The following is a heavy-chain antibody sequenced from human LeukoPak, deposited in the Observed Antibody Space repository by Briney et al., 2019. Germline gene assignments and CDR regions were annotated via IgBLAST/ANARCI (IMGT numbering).Heavy chain of an antibody. J-gene: IGHJ5*02. V-gene: IGHV1-18*01. D-gene: IGHD6-13*01. CDR1: GYTFTSYG. CDR3: ARRGGVRSWYWFDP. CDR2: ISAYNGNT. Sequence: GASVKVSCKASGYTFTSYGIIWVRQAPGQGLEWMGWISAYNGNTNYAQKLQGRVTMTTDTSTSTAYMELRSLRSDDTAVYYCARRGGVRSWYWFDPWGQGTLVTVSS.